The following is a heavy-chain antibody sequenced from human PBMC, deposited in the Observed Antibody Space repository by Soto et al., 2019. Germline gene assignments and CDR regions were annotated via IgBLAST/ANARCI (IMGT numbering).Heavy chain of an antibody. Sequence: ASVKVSCKTSGYTFTSYAIHWVRQAPGQGLEWLGWLNIGNGNTQYSPKLHDRVTLTRDTSASTAYMELSSLRSEDTAVYYCAREPRCVGRCYVHWFDPWGQGTLVTVSS. CDR3: AREPRCVGRCYVHWFDP. J-gene: IGHJ5*02. CDR2: LNIGNGNT. CDR1: GYTFTSYA. V-gene: IGHV1-3*04. D-gene: IGHD2-15*01.